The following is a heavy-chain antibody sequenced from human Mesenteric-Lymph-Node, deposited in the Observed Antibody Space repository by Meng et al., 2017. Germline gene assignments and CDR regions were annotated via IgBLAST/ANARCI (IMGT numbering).Heavy chain of an antibody. CDR1: GYSFTSYW. CDR2: IYPGDSDT. J-gene: IGHJ4*02. CDR3: ARPYSSGWYYFDY. V-gene: IGHV5-51*01. Sequence: GGSLRLSCKGSGYSFTSYWIGWVRQMPGKGLEWMGIIYPGDSDTRYSPSFQGQVTISADKSISTAYLQWSSLKASDTAMYYCARPYSSGWYYFDYWGQGTLVTVSS. D-gene: IGHD6-19*01.